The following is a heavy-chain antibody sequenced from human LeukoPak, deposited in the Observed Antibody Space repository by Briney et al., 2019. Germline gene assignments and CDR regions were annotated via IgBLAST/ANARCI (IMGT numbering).Heavy chain of an antibody. CDR2: ISSSGSTI. J-gene: IGHJ4*02. V-gene: IGHV3-11*01. Sequence: GGSLRLSCAASGFTLSDYYMSWIRQAPGKGLEWVSYISSSGSTIYYADSVKGRFTISRDNAKNLLYLQMNSLRAEDTAVYYCARDRRGSFPLVYFDYWGQGTLVTVSS. CDR3: ARDRRGSFPLVYFDY. D-gene: IGHD1-26*01. CDR1: GFTLSDYY.